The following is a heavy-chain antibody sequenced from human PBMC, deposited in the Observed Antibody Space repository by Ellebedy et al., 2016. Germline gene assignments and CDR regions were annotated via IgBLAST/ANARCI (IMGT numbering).Heavy chain of an antibody. CDR2: ISAYNGNT. CDR1: GYIFSSYG. CDR3: ARDPFYDNLTGYYYMDV. Sequence: ASVKVSCXASGYIFSSYGFSWVRQAPGQGLEWMGWISAYNGNTNHAQKFQDRVTMTTDTSTSTVYMELRSLRSDDTAVYYCARDPFYDNLTGYYYMDVWGKGTTVTVS. D-gene: IGHD3-9*01. V-gene: IGHV1-18*01. J-gene: IGHJ6*03.